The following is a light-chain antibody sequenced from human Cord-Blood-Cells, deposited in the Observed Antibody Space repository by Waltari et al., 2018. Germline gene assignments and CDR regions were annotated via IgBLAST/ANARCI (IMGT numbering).Light chain of an antibody. Sequence: EIVMTQSPATLSVSPGERATLPCRASQSVSSNLAWYQQKPGQGPRLLIYGASTRATGIPARFSGSGSGTEFTLTISSLQSEDFAVYYCQHRKTFGQGTKVEIK. CDR3: QHRKT. CDR1: QSVSSN. J-gene: IGKJ1*01. CDR2: GAS. V-gene: IGKV3-15*01.